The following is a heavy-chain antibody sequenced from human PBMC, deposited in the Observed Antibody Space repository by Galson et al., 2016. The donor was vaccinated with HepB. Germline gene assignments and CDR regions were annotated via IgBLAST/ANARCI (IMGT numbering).Heavy chain of an antibody. CDR2: IHPTAGSA. J-gene: IGHJ4*03. CDR3: ATGDFLTGYPTYFNS. D-gene: IGHD3-9*01. CDR1: GYPFSSNN. V-gene: IGHV1-46*01. Sequence: SVKVSCKASGYPFSSNNIHWVRQAPGQGLEWMGVIHPTAGSAGYAQKFQGRVTMTTDTSTSTVFMEVSSLRSDDTAVYYCATGDFLTGYPTYFNSWGQGTTVTVSS.